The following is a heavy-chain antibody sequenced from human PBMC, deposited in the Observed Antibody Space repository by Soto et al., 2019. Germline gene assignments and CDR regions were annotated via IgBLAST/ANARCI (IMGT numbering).Heavy chain of an antibody. CDR3: ARAPNYYDSSGQGYYFDY. CDR2: INPSGGST. V-gene: IGHV1-46*01. J-gene: IGHJ4*02. Sequence: QVQLVQSGAEVKKSGASVKVSCKASGYTFTSYYMHWVRQAPGQGLEWMGIINPSGGSTSYAQKFQGRVTMTRDTSTSTVYMELSSLRSEDTAVYYCARAPNYYDSSGQGYYFDYWGQGTLVTVSS. CDR1: GYTFTSYY. D-gene: IGHD3-22*01.